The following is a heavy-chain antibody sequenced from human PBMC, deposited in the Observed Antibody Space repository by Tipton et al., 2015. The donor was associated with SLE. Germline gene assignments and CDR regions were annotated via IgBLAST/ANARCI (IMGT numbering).Heavy chain of an antibody. Sequence: GLVKPSGTLSLTCIVSGDSISNSHWWSWVRQTPEKGLEWLGEISQSGSTNYNPSLKSRVSMSIDKSENEFSLKLYSVTAADTAVYYCARHNRCCGSGRSTVPGALDTWGQGTMVTVSA. CDR1: GDSISNSHW. CDR2: ISQSGST. CDR3: ARHNRCCGSGRSTVPGALDT. J-gene: IGHJ3*02. D-gene: IGHD3-10*01. V-gene: IGHV4-4*02.